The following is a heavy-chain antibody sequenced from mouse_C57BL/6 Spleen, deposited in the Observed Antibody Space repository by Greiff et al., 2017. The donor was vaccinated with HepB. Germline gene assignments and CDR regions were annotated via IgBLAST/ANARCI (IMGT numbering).Heavy chain of an antibody. J-gene: IGHJ4*01. D-gene: IGHD1-1*01. CDR3: ASGYYGTSYAMDY. Sequence: QVQLQQPGAELVRPGSSVKLSCKASGYTFTSYWMHWVKQRPIQGLEWIGNIDPSDSETHYNQKFKDKATLTVDKSSSTAYMQLSSLTSEDSAVYYCASGYYGTSYAMDYWGQGTSVTVSS. CDR2: IDPSDSET. CDR1: GYTFTSYW. V-gene: IGHV1-52*01.